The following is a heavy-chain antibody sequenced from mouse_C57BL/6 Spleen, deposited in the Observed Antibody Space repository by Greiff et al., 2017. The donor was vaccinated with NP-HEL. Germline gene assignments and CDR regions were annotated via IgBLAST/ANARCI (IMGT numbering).Heavy chain of an antibody. Sequence: VQLQQPGAELVKPGASVKLSCKASGYTFTSYWMHWVKQRPGRGLEWIGRIDPNSGGTKYNEKFKSKATLTVDKPSSTAYMQLSSLTSEDSAVYYCASWEPYYGSSRFAYWGQGTLVTVSA. V-gene: IGHV1-72*01. J-gene: IGHJ3*01. CDR1: GYTFTSYW. CDR2: IDPNSGGT. D-gene: IGHD1-1*01. CDR3: ASWEPYYGSSRFAY.